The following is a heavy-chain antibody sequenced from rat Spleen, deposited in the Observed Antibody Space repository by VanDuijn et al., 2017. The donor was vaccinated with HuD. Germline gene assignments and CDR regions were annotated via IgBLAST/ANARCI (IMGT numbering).Heavy chain of an antibody. Sequence: EVQMVESSGGLVQPGRALKLSCAASGFTFSDYGMAWVRQAPTKGLGWVATISYGDSSGHSSTYYRDSVKGRFTISRDNAKSTLSLQMDSLRSDDTATYYCARRHYGYTDYFDYWGQGVMVTVSS. D-gene: IGHD1-9*01. V-gene: IGHV5-29*01. CDR1: GFTFSDYG. CDR2: ISYGDSSGHSST. CDR3: ARRHYGYTDYFDY. J-gene: IGHJ2*01.